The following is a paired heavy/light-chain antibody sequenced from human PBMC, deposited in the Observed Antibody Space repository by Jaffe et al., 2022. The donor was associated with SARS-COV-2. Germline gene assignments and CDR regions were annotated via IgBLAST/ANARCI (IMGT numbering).Light chain of an antibody. Sequence: SYELTQPPSVSVSPGQTARITCSGDALPKQYAYWYQQKPGQAPVLVIYKDSERPSGIPERFSGSSSGTTVTLTISGVQAEDEADYYCQSADSSGTSWVFGTGTKVTVL. CDR1: ALPKQY. J-gene: IGLJ1*01. V-gene: IGLV3-25*03. CDR3: QSADSSGTSWV. CDR2: KDS.
Heavy chain of an antibody. CDR1: GYTFTSYG. V-gene: IGHV1-18*01. CDR3: AGDRYGSGSYYNNYYYYGMDV. D-gene: IGHD3-10*01. CDR2: ISAYNGNT. Sequence: QVQLVQSGAEVKKPGASVKVSCKASGYTFTSYGISWVRQAPGQGLEWMGWISAYNGNTNYAQKLQGRVTMTTDTSTSTAYMELRSLRSDDTAVYYCAGDRYGSGSYYNNYYYYGMDVWGQGTTVTVSS. J-gene: IGHJ6*02.